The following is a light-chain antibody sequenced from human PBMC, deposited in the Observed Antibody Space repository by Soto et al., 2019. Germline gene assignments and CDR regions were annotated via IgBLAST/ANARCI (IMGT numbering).Light chain of an antibody. J-gene: IGLJ3*02. CDR2: DTS. V-gene: IGLV7-46*01. Sequence: QAVVTQEPSVTVTPGGTVTLTCGSSTGAVTSGHYPYWFQQKPGQAPRTLIYDTSNKHSWTPARFSGSLLGGKAALTLSGAQPEDEAEYYCLLSYSGAHWVFGGGTKLTVL. CDR1: TGAVTSGHY. CDR3: LLSYSGAHWV.